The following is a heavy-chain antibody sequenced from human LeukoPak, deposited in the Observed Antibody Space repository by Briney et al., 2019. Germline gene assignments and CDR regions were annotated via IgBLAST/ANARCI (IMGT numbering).Heavy chain of an antibody. D-gene: IGHD3-10*02. CDR3: ARDCSGGTDRDPANWFDP. Sequence: ASVKASCKASGYTFTGYYMHWVRQAPGQGLEWMGWINPNSGGTNYAQKFQGRVTMTRDTSISTAYMELSRLRSDDTAVYYCARDCSGGTDRDPANWFDPWGQGTLVTVSS. CDR1: GYTFTGYY. CDR2: INPNSGGT. J-gene: IGHJ5*02. V-gene: IGHV1-2*02.